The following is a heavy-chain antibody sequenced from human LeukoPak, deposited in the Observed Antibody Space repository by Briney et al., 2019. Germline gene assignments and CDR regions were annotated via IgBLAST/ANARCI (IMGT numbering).Heavy chain of an antibody. CDR2: ISSSGSTI. J-gene: IGHJ4*02. V-gene: IGHV3-21*04. D-gene: IGHD3-16*01. CDR1: GFTFSSYS. Sequence: PGGSLRLSCAASGFTFSSYSMNWVRQAPGKGLEWVSSISSSGSTIYYADSVKGRFTISRDNSKNSLYLQMNSLRTEDTALYYCAREGATSIYFDYWGQGTLVTVSS. CDR3: AREGATSIYFDY.